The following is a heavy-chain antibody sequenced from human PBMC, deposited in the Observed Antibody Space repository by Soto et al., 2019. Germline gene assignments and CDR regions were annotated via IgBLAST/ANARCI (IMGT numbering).Heavy chain of an antibody. CDR3: ASSGPTRDY. D-gene: IGHD3-22*01. CDR1: GGSISSYY. Sequence: SETLSLTCTVSGGSISSYYWSWIRQPPGKGLEWIGYIYYSGSTYYNPSLKSRVTISVDTSKNQFSLKLSSVTAADTAVYYCASSGPTRDYWGQGTLVTVSS. V-gene: IGHV4-59*06. CDR2: IYYSGST. J-gene: IGHJ4*02.